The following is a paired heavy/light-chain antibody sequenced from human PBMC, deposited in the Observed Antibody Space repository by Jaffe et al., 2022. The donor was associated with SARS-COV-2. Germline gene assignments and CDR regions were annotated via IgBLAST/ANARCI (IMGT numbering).Heavy chain of an antibody. D-gene: IGHD3-22*01. CDR2: IYWDDDQ. V-gene: IGHV2-5*02. CDR3: AHRRTEYYSDSSGYYSLGWFDP. J-gene: IGHJ5*02. Sequence: QITLKESGPTLVKPTQTLTLTCTFSGLSLSTNGVGVGWIRQPPGKALEWLALIYWDDDQRYSPSLESRLTITKDTSKNQVVLTMTNMDPVDTATYYCAHRRTEYYSDSSGYYSLGWFDPWGQGTLVTVSS. CDR1: GLSLSTNGVG.
Light chain of an antibody. V-gene: IGLV3-25*03. CDR1: AMPKQY. CDR3: QSADSSGTWV. J-gene: IGLJ3*02. Sequence: SYELIQPPSVSVSPGQTARIICSGDAMPKQYVYWYQQKAGQAPVLVIYKDSERPSGIPERFSGSSSGTTVTLIISGVQAEDEADYHCQSADSSGTWVFGGGTKLTVL. CDR2: KDS.